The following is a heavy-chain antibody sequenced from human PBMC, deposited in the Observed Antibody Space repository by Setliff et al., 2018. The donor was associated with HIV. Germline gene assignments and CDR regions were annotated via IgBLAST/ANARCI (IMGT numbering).Heavy chain of an antibody. Sequence: ASVKVSCKASGGTFSSYAINWVRQAPGQGLEWMGHIIPIFDATHYAQKLQGRVKITADDSSNTAYMELSSLRSEDTAVYYCARVPILRYASPVDMWGQGTLVTVSS. CDR2: IIPIFDAT. CDR1: GGTFSSYA. J-gene: IGHJ4*02. D-gene: IGHD3-9*01. V-gene: IGHV1-69*13. CDR3: ARVPILRYASPVDM.